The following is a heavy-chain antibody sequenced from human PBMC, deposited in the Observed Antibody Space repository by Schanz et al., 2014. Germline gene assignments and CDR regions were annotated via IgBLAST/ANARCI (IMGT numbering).Heavy chain of an antibody. CDR1: GFTFTSYS. V-gene: IGHV3-30*02. Sequence: VQLVESGGGFVQPGGSLRLSCAASGFTFTSYSMHWVRQAPGRGLEWVAFIRYDGSSKYYADSVRGRFTISRDDSKNTLYLQMNSLRPEDTAVYYCAKEDRNHNSDYVYWGQGTLVTVSS. J-gene: IGHJ4*02. CDR2: IRYDGSSK. D-gene: IGHD3-22*01. CDR3: AKEDRNHNSDYVY.